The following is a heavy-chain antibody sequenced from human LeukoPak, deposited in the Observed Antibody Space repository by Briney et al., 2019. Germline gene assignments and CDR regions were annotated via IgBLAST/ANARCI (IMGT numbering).Heavy chain of an antibody. CDR2: INHGGST. CDR1: GGSFSGDF. Sequence: PSETLSLTCAVYGGSFSGDFWSWIRQSPGKGLEWIGEINHGGSTNYNPSLKSRVTISVDTSKNQFSLKLSSVTAADTAVYYCARGSNFDYWGQGTLVTVSS. CDR3: ARGSNFDY. J-gene: IGHJ4*02. V-gene: IGHV4-34*01.